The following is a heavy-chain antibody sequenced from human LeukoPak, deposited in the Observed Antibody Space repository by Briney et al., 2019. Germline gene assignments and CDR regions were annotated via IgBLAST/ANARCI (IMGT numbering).Heavy chain of an antibody. V-gene: IGHV1-18*01. D-gene: IGHD3-9*01. CDR1: GYTFTIYG. Sequence: ASVKVSCKASGYTFTIYGISWVRQAPGQGLEWMGWVSAHSGNTDYAQKLQGRVTMTTDTATSTAYMDLRSLRSDDTAVYYCARDGYYDILAGHDYWGQGTLVTVSS. CDR3: ARDGYYDILAGHDY. CDR2: VSAHSGNT. J-gene: IGHJ4*02.